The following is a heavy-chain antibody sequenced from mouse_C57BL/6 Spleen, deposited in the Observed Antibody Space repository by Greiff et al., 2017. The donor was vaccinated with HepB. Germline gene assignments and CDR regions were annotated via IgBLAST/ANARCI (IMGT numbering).Heavy chain of an antibody. Sequence: EVQRVESGGDLVKPGGSLKLSCAASGFTFSSYGMSWVRQTPDKRLEWVATISSGGSYTYYPDSVQGRFTISRDTAKNTLYLQMSSLKSEDTAMYYCARRVYYYAMDYWGQGTSVTVSS. CDR2: ISSGGSYT. V-gene: IGHV5-6*01. CDR3: ARRVYYYAMDY. J-gene: IGHJ4*01. CDR1: GFTFSSYG.